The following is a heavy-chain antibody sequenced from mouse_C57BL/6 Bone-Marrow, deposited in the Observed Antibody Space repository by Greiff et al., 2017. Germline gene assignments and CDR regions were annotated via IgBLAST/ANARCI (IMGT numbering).Heavy chain of an antibody. CDR1: GYTFTSYW. Sequence: QVQLQQPGAELVKPGASVKMSCKASGYTFTSYWITWVKQRPGQGLEWIGDLYPGSGSTNYNEKFKSKATLTVDTSSSTAYMQLSSLTSEDSAVYYCARGKGIHPWYFDVWGTGTTVTVSS. V-gene: IGHV1-55*01. J-gene: IGHJ1*03. CDR3: ARGKGIHPWYFDV. CDR2: LYPGSGST.